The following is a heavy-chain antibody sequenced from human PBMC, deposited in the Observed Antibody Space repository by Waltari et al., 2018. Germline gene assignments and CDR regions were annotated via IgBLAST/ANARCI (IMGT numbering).Heavy chain of an antibody. CDR1: GFTFHDSA. Sequence: EVQLVESGGVVVQPGGSLRLSCAASGFTFHDSAMQWVRQAPGKGLEWVSLISWDGAITYYADSVKGRFTISRDNSNNSLYLQMNSLRREDTALYYCAKESSRNGHIDYWGQGTLVTVSS. J-gene: IGHJ4*02. D-gene: IGHD2-2*01. CDR2: ISWDGAIT. CDR3: AKESSRNGHIDY. V-gene: IGHV3-43D*04.